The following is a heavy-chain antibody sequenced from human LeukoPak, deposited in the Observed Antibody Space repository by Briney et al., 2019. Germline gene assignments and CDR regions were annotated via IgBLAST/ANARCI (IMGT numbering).Heavy chain of an antibody. CDR1: GFTLSSYW. Sequence: PGGSLRLSCAASGFTLSSYWMHWVRQAPGKGLVWVSRINGDGSSTNYTDSVKGRFTISRDNAKNMLHLQMNSLRAEDTAVYYCTRGGYRSWDAFDIWGQGTMVTVSS. J-gene: IGHJ3*02. V-gene: IGHV3-74*01. CDR2: INGDGSST. D-gene: IGHD5-12*01. CDR3: TRGGYRSWDAFDI.